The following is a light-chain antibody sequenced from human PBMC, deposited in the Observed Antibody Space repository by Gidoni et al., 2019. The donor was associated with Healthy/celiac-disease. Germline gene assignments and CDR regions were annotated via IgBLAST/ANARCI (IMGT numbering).Light chain of an antibody. CDR1: QSVSSSY. CDR2: GAS. Sequence: EIVLTPPPGTLSLSPGERATLSCRASQSVSSSYLAWYQQKPGQAPRLLIYGASSRATGIPDRFSGSGSGTDFTLTISRLEPEEFAVYYCQQYGSLFTFGPGTKVDIK. V-gene: IGKV3-20*01. J-gene: IGKJ3*01. CDR3: QQYGSLFT.